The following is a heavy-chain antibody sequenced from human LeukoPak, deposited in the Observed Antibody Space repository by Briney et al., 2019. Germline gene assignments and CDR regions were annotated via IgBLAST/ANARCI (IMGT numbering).Heavy chain of an antibody. V-gene: IGHV1-46*01. Sequence: GASVKVSCKASGYTFTSYYMHWVRQAPGQGLEWMGIINPSGGSTSYAQKFQGRVTMTRDTSTSTVYMELSSLRSEDTAVYYCARARTYYYDSSGYGAWFDPWGQGTLVAVSS. CDR1: GYTFTSYY. CDR2: INPSGGST. CDR3: ARARTYYYDSSGYGAWFDP. J-gene: IGHJ5*02. D-gene: IGHD3-22*01.